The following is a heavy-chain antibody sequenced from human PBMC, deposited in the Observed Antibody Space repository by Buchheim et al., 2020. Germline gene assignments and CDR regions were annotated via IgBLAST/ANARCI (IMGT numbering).Heavy chain of an antibody. V-gene: IGHV3-74*01. D-gene: IGHD6-19*01. CDR3: ASRSRSSGWRGWFDP. Sequence: EVQLVESGGGLVQPGGSLRLSCAASGFTFSSYWMHWVRQAPGKGLVWVSRINSYGSSTSYADSVKGRFTIARDNAKNTLYLQMNSLRAEDTAVYYCASRSRSSGWRGWFDPWGQGTL. J-gene: IGHJ5*02. CDR1: GFTFSSYW. CDR2: INSYGSST.